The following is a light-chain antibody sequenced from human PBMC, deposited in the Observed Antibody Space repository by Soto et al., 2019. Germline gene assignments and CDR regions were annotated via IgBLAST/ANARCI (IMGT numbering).Light chain of an antibody. CDR3: CSFAGSYYV. J-gene: IGLJ1*01. CDR2: EVN. V-gene: IGLV2-11*01. CDR1: SRDIEAYDY. Sequence: QSALTQPRSVSGSPGQSVAISCTGTSRDIEAYDYVSWYQQHPGKAPKLIISEVNKRPSGVSYRFSGSKSGNTASLTISGLQGEDEADYYCCSFAGSYYVFGTGTKLTV.